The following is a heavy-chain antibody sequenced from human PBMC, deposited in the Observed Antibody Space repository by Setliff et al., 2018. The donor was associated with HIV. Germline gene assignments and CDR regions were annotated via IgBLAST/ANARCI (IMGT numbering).Heavy chain of an antibody. J-gene: IGHJ6*02. CDR1: GGYISSYS. D-gene: IGHD6-19*01. CDR3: AAPAVAGTGGYYYAMDV. CDR2: IYTSGNT. Sequence: LSLTCTVSGGYISSYSWSWIRQVPGKGLEWIGRIYTSGNTNYNSSLKSRVTISVDRSKNQFTLKLSSVTAADTAVHYCAAPAVAGTGGYYYAMDVWGQGTTVTVSS. V-gene: IGHV4-4*07.